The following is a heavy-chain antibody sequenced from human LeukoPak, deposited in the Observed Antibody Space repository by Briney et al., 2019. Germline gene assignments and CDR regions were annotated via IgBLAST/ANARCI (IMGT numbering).Heavy chain of an antibody. J-gene: IGHJ4*02. V-gene: IGHV3-11*01. CDR2: ISSSGSTI. CDR1: GFTFSDYY. Sequence: GGSLRLSCAASGFTFSDYYMSWVHQAPGKGLEWVSYISSSGSTIYYADSVKGRFTISRDNAKNSLYLQMNSLRAEDTAVYYCARDLVVPAAILGWGQGTLVTVSS. D-gene: IGHD2-2*01. CDR3: ARDLVVPAAILG.